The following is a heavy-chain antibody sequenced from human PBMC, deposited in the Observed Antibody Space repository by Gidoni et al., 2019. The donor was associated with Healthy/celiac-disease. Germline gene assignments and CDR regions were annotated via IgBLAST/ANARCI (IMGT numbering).Heavy chain of an antibody. D-gene: IGHD6-6*01. Sequence: QVQLVESGGGVVQPGRSLRLSCAASGFTFSSYGMHWVRQAPGKGLEWVAVISYDGSNKYYADSVKGRFTISRDNSKNTLYLQMNSLRAEDTAVYYCAKDWYPTYSSSGFDYWGQGTLVTVSS. CDR3: AKDWYPTYSSSGFDY. V-gene: IGHV3-30*18. J-gene: IGHJ4*02. CDR2: ISYDGSNK. CDR1: GFTFSSYG.